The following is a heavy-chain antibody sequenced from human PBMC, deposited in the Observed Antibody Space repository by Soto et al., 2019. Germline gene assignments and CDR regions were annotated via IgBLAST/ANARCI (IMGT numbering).Heavy chain of an antibody. Sequence: LRLSCAASGFTFSDYYMSWIRQAPGKGLEWVSYISSSGSIIYYADSVKGRFTISRDNAKNSLYLQMNSLRAEDTAVYYCARDLGYYDSSGYFDYWGQGTLVTVSS. CDR2: ISSSGSII. D-gene: IGHD3-22*01. V-gene: IGHV3-11*01. CDR3: ARDLGYYDSSGYFDY. CDR1: GFTFSDYY. J-gene: IGHJ4*02.